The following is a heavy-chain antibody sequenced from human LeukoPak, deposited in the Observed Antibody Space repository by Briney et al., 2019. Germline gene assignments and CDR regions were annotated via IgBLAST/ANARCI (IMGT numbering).Heavy chain of an antibody. V-gene: IGHV4-38-2*01. CDR3: ARTRYCSGATCFSPELFDS. CDR2: IYHSGNT. J-gene: IGHJ4*02. CDR1: DYSISSGYH. Sequence: SETLSLTCVVSDYSISSGYHWGWIRQPPGQRLEWIGSIYHSGNTYYNPSLKSRVSLSVDTSMNQFSLKVTSVTAADTAEYYCARTRYCSGATCFSPELFDSWGQGTLVTVSS. D-gene: IGHD2-15*01.